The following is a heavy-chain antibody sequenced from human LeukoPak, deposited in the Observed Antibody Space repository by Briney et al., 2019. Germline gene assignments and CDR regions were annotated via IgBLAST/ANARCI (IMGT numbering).Heavy chain of an antibody. CDR1: GITVSSNC. Sequence: GGSLRLSCVASGITVSSNCMSWVRQAPGKGLEWVSVIYSDGNTYYSDSVKGRITISRDNSKNTLYLQMNTLRAEDTAIYYCAKDRTVGASYWYFDLWGRGTLVTVSS. V-gene: IGHV3-53*01. CDR2: IYSDGNT. J-gene: IGHJ2*01. CDR3: AKDRTVGASYWYFDL. D-gene: IGHD1-26*01.